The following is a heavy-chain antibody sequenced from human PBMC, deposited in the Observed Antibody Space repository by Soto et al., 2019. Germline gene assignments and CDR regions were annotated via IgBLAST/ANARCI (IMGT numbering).Heavy chain of an antibody. D-gene: IGHD3-22*01. J-gene: IGHJ2*01. CDR3: ATENPIYASSGKNYWYFDL. CDR2: INAGNGNT. CDR1: GYTFTSYA. Sequence: ASVKVSCTASGYTFTSYAMHWVRQAPGQRLEWMGWINAGNGNTKYSQKFQGRVTMTRNTSISTAYMELSSLRSEDTAVYYCATENPIYASSGKNYWYFDLWGRGTLVTVSS. V-gene: IGHV1-3*01.